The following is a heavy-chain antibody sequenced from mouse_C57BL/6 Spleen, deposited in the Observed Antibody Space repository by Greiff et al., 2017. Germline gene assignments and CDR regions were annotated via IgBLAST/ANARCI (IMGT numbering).Heavy chain of an antibody. Sequence: VQLQQPGAELVKPGASVKLSCKASGYTFTSYWMHWVKQRPGQGLEWIGMIHPNSGSTNYNEKFKSKATLTVDKSSSTAYMQLSSLTSEASAVYYCARDYGSSYGYFEVWGTGTTVTVSS. J-gene: IGHJ1*03. CDR1: GYTFTSYW. V-gene: IGHV1-64*01. CDR3: ARDYGSSYGYFEV. D-gene: IGHD1-1*01. CDR2: IHPNSGST.